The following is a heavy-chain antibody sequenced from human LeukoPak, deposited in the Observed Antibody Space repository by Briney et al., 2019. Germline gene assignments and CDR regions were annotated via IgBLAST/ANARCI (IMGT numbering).Heavy chain of an antibody. Sequence: GGSLRLSCVASGFTVSSNYISWVRQAPGKGLEWVSVIYSGGSTYYADSVKGRFTISRDNSKNTLYLQMNSLRAEDTAVYYCASGSGSYRTPYYYIDVWGTGTTVTVSS. V-gene: IGHV3-53*01. D-gene: IGHD3-10*01. CDR2: IYSGGST. J-gene: IGHJ6*03. CDR1: GFTVSSNY. CDR3: ASGSGSYRTPYYYIDV.